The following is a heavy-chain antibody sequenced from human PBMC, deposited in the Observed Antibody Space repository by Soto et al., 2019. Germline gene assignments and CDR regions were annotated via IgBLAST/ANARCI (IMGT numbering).Heavy chain of an antibody. V-gene: IGHV4-34*01. J-gene: IGHJ4*02. CDR1: GGSFSGYI. CDR2: INHSGSA. CDR3: ARGLITGSQYSGGWYYLDS. Sequence: QVQLQQSGAGLLKPSETLSLTCDVYGGSFSGYIWTWIRQTPGKGLQWIGQINHSGSANYNPSLKCRVTISVHTSNSQCSRELSSGTAADTAVYYCARGLITGSQYSGGWYYLDSWGQGTQVTVSA. D-gene: IGHD1-26*01.